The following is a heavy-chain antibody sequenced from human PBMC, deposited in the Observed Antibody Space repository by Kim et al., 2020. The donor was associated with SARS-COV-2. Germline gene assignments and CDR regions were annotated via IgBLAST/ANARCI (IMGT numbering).Heavy chain of an antibody. V-gene: IGHV1-3*01. CDR3: ARDHDYGSGSYYNAHHFDS. CDR1: GYTFSAYT. CDR2: INAGSGTT. J-gene: IGHJ4*02. D-gene: IGHD3-10*01. Sequence: ASVKVSCQASGYTFSAYTIHWVRQAPGQGLEWMGRINAGSGTTRYSQKFQGRLTITRDKSASTAYMELTTVTSEDTAVYYCARDHDYGSGSYYNAHHFDSWGQGTLITVSS.